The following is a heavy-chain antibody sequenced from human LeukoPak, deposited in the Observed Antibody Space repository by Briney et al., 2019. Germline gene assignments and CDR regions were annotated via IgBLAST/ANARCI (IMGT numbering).Heavy chain of an antibody. CDR1: GGTFSSYA. Sequence: EASVKVSCKASGGTFSSYAISWVRQAPGQGLEWMGGIIPIFGTANYAQKFQGRVTITTDESTSTAYMELSSLRSEDTAVYYCARTPELYDYSNSYYYYMDVWGKGTTVTVSS. V-gene: IGHV1-69*05. CDR2: IIPIFGTA. D-gene: IGHD4-11*01. J-gene: IGHJ6*03. CDR3: ARTPELYDYSNSYYYYMDV.